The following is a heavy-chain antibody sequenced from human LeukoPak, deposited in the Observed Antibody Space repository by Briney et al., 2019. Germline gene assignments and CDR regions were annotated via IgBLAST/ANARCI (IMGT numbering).Heavy chain of an antibody. V-gene: IGHV3-30*18. CDR1: GFTFSSYG. CDR3: AKGRWDSSGWYFDY. D-gene: IGHD6-19*01. J-gene: IGHJ4*02. Sequence: GGSLRLSCAASGFTFSSYGMHWVRQAPGKGLEWVAVISYDGSNKYYADSVKGQFTISRDNSKNTLYLQMNSLRAEDTAVYYCAKGRWDSSGWYFDYWGQGTLVTVSS. CDR2: ISYDGSNK.